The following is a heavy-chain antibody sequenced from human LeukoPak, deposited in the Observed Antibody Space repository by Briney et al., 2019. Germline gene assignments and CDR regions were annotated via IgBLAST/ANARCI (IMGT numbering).Heavy chain of an antibody. V-gene: IGHV3-30-3*01. CDR1: GFTFSSYA. Sequence: PGGSLRLSCAASGFTFSSYAMHWVRQAPGKGLEWVAVISYDGSSKYYADSVKGRFTISRDNSKNTLYLQMNSLRAEDTAVYYCAGATHYWGQGTLVTVSS. CDR3: AGATHY. J-gene: IGHJ4*02. CDR2: ISYDGSSK. D-gene: IGHD4-17*01.